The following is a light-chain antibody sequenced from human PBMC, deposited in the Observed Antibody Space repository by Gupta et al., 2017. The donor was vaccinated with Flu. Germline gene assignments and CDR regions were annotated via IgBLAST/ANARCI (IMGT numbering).Light chain of an antibody. J-gene: IGKJ5*01. CDR3: QQRSNWPPPIT. CDR1: QSVSSY. CDR2: DAS. V-gene: IGKV3-11*01. Sequence: EIGLTQSPAPLSLSPGERATITCRASQSVSSYLAWYQQNPGQAPRPLIYDASNRATGIPARFSGSGSGTDFTLTISSLEPEDFAVYYCQQRSNWPPPITFGQGTRLEIK.